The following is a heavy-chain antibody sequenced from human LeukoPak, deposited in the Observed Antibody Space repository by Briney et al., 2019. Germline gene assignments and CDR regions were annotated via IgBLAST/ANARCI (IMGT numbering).Heavy chain of an antibody. J-gene: IGHJ4*02. CDR1: GGSFSGYY. CDR3: ARLHLVGAIDY. CDR2: INHSGST. V-gene: IGHV4-34*01. D-gene: IGHD1-26*01. Sequence: SETLSLTCAVYGGSFSGYYWSWIRQPPGKGLEWIGEINHSGSTNYNPSLKSRVTISVDTSKNQFSLKLSSVTAADTAVYYCARLHLVGAIDYWGQGTLVTVSS.